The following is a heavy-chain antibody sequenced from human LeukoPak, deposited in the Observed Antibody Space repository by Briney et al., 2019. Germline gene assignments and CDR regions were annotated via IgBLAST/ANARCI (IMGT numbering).Heavy chain of an antibody. CDR3: ARGEMATIEFDY. D-gene: IGHD5-24*01. J-gene: IGHJ4*02. CDR2: IYSGGST. Sequence: PGGSLRLSCAASKFTFSSYAMSWVRQAPGKGLEWVSVIYSGGSTYYADSVKGRFTISRDNSKNTLYLQMNSLRAEDTAVYYCARGEMATIEFDYWGQGTLVTVSS. V-gene: IGHV3-53*01. CDR1: KFTFSSYA.